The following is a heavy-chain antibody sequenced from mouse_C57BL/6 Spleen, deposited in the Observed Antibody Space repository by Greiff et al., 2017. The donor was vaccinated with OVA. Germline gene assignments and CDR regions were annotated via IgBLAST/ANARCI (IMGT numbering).Heavy chain of an antibody. D-gene: IGHD3-2*02. CDR3: ARDEGSSGYDY. J-gene: IGHJ2*01. Sequence: EVKLVESGGGLVQSGRSLRLSCATSGFTFSDFYMEWVRQAPGKGLEWIAASRNKANDYTTEYSASVKGRFIVSRDTSQSILYLQMNALRAEDTAMYYCARDEGSSGYDYWGQGTTLTVSS. CDR2: SRNKANDYTT. CDR1: GFTFSDFY. V-gene: IGHV7-1*01.